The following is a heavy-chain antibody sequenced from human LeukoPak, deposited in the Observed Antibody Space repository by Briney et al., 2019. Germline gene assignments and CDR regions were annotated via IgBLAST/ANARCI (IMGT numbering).Heavy chain of an antibody. CDR2: IYSSGSA. Sequence: SETLSLTCTVSGDSISSYYWSWIRQPPGKGLEWIGFIYSSGSANYSPSLKSRVTMSVDMSKNQFSLKLRSVTAADTAVYYCARQGAVDIWGQGTMVIISS. J-gene: IGHJ3*02. CDR3: ARQGAVDI. CDR1: GDSISSYY. V-gene: IGHV4-4*09.